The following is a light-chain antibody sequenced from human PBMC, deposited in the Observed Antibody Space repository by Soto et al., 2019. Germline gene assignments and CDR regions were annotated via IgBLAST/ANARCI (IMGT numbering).Light chain of an antibody. CDR3: GSYSSTDTPFV. Sequence: QSALAQPSSVSGSPGQSITISCTGTSTDVGGYNYVSWYQHHSGKAPKLLIYEVTNRPSGISDRFSGPKSVNTASLTVSGLQAEHESDYYCGSYSSTDTPFVFGPGTKVTVL. V-gene: IGLV2-14*01. J-gene: IGLJ1*01. CDR2: EVT. CDR1: STDVGGYNY.